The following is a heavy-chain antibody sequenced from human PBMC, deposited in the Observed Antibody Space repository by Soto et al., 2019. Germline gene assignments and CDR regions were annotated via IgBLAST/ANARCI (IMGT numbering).Heavy chain of an antibody. CDR1: GYSFTSYW. CDR3: ARHRRGADWFDP. V-gene: IGHV5-10-1*01. D-gene: IGHD3-10*01. Sequence: GESLKISCKGSGYSFTSYWISWVRQMPGKGLEWMGRIDPSDSYTNYSPSFQGHVTISADKSISTAYLQWSSLKASDTAMYYCARHRRGADWFDPWGQGTPVTVSS. CDR2: IDPSDSYT. J-gene: IGHJ5*02.